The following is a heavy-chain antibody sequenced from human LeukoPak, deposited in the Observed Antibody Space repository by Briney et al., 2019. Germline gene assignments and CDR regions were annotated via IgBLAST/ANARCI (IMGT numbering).Heavy chain of an antibody. J-gene: IGHJ6*03. D-gene: IGHD5-24*01. Sequence: PGGSLRLSCAASGFTFSSYSMNWVRQAPGKGLEWVSSISSSSSYIYYADSVKGRFTISRDNAKNSLYLQMNSLRAEDTAVYYCARQFRSYYYYMDVWGKGTTVTVSS. CDR3: ARQFRSYYYYMDV. CDR2: ISSSSSYI. CDR1: GFTFSSYS. V-gene: IGHV3-21*01.